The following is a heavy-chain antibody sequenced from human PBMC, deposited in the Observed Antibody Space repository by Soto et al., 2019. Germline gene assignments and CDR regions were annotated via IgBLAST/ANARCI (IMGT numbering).Heavy chain of an antibody. CDR1: GDTFTSYG. Sequence: QVQLVQSGAEVKKPWASVKVSCKASGDTFTSYGISWVRQAHGQGLEWMGWISAYNGNTNYAQKLQGRVTMTTDTSTSTAYMELRSLRSDDTAVYYCARDYYYGSGSYYDFDYWGKGTLVTVSS. CDR3: ARDYYYGSGSYYDFDY. CDR2: ISAYNGNT. D-gene: IGHD3-10*01. V-gene: IGHV1-18*01. J-gene: IGHJ4*02.